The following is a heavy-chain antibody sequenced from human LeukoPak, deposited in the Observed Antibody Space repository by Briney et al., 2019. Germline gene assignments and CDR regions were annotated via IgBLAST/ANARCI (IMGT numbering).Heavy chain of an antibody. CDR2: ISSSSTTI. Sequence: GGSLRLSCVVSGFTFSSYSMNWVRQAPGKGLEWISYISSSSTTIYYADSVKGRFTISRDNAKNSLYLQMNSLRDEDTAVYYCARDLSPVVRASPMGYWGQGTLVTVSS. J-gene: IGHJ4*02. CDR3: ARDLSPVVRASPMGY. CDR1: GFTFSSYS. D-gene: IGHD3-10*01. V-gene: IGHV3-48*02.